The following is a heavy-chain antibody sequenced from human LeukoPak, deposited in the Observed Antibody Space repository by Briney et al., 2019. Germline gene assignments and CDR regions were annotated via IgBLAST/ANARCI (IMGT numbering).Heavy chain of an antibody. V-gene: IGHV4-30-2*01. CDR1: GGSISSGGYY. J-gene: IGHJ4*02. CDR2: IYHSGST. Sequence: SETLSLTCTVSGGSISSGGYYWSWIRQPPGKGLEWIGYIYHSGSTYYNPSPKSRVTISVDRSKNQFSLKLSSVTAADTAVYYCARGADTAMVPYFDYWGQGTLVTVSS. CDR3: ARGADTAMVPYFDY. D-gene: IGHD5-18*01.